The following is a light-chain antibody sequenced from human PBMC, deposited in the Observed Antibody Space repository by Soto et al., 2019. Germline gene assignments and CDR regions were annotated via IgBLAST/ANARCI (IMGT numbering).Light chain of an antibody. CDR1: QSVSSY. J-gene: IGKJ5*01. V-gene: IGKV3-11*01. Sequence: PATLSLSPGERATLSCRASQSVSSYLAWYQQKPGQAPRLLIYDASNRAPGIPARFSGSGSGTDFTLTISSLEPEDFAVYYCQQRSYPITFGQGTRLEIK. CDR3: QQRSYPIT. CDR2: DAS.